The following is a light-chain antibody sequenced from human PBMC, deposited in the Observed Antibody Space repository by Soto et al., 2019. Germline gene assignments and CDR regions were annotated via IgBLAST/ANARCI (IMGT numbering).Light chain of an antibody. V-gene: IGKV3-15*01. J-gene: IGKJ4*01. CDR3: QQYNHWPPLT. Sequence: EIVLTQSPGTLSLSPGKRVTLSCRASQSISSTYLAWYQQKPGQAPRLLIYGASTRATGIPARFSGSGSGTEFTLTISSLQSEDFAIYSCQQYNHWPPLTFGGGTKVEIK. CDR1: QSISSTY. CDR2: GAS.